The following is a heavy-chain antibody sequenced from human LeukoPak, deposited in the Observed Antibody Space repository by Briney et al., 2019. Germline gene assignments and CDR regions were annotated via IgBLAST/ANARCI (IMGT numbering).Heavy chain of an antibody. Sequence: SETLSLTCTVSGDSISSSSYYWGWIRQPPGKELEWIGSIYYSGSTYYNPSLNGRVTISVDTSKNQFSLKLGSVTAADTAVYYCARDYLGGNPDAFDIWGQGTMVTVSS. D-gene: IGHD4-23*01. CDR1: GDSISSSSYY. CDR2: IYYSGST. V-gene: IGHV4-39*07. CDR3: ARDYLGGNPDAFDI. J-gene: IGHJ3*02.